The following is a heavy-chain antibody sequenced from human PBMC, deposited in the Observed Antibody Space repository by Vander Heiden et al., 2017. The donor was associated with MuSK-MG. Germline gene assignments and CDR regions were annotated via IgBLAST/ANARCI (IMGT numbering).Heavy chain of an antibody. CDR3: ARGGGGGFIAAAEYYDY. V-gene: IGHV4-34*01. J-gene: IGHJ4*01. D-gene: IGHD6-13*01. Sequence: QVQLQQWGAGLLKPSETLSLTCAVYGGSFSAYYWSWIRQPPGKGLEWIGEINQSGSINYNPSLNRRFTISVDTSKNQFFLKLSSVTAAHTAVYYCARGGGGGFIAAAEYYDYW. CDR2: INQSGSI. CDR1: GGSFSAYY.